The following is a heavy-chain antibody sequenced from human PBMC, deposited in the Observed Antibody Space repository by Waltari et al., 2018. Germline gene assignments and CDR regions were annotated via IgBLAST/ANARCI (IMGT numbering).Heavy chain of an antibody. D-gene: IGHD2-21*02. Sequence: EVQLVESGGGLVQPGGALRLSRAASGFPFKDYDMDWVSQAPDRRLEWVGRSRSRSRNYVTEYAASVKGRFSLFRDDSENSVHLQMTSLNIEDTAVYYCARDLDGDSNLDFWGQGTRVAVSS. V-gene: IGHV3-72*01. J-gene: IGHJ4*02. CDR2: SRSRSRNYVT. CDR1: GFPFKDYD. CDR3: ARDLDGDSNLDF.